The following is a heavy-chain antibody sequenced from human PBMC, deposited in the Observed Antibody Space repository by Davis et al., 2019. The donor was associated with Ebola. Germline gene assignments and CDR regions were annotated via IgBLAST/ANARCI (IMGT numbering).Heavy chain of an antibody. CDR3: ARVEDSGYST. CDR1: GGSMSSSSYY. J-gene: IGHJ5*02. D-gene: IGHD3-22*01. Sequence: GSLRLSCTVSGGSMSSSSYYWGWIRQPPGKGLEWMGGMYYGVNTHYNPSLKSRVTVSVDTSKNQFSLKLRSVTAADTAVYYCARVEDSGYSTWGQGTLVIVSS. CDR2: MYYGVNT. V-gene: IGHV4-39*01.